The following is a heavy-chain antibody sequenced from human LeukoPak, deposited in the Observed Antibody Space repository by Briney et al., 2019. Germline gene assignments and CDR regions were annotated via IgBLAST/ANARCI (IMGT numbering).Heavy chain of an antibody. J-gene: IGHJ4*02. Sequence: GGSLRLSCAASGFTFRSHWMHWVRQAPGKGLVWVPRINSDGSDTSYADSVKGRFTISRDNAKNTLYLQMFSLRAEDTAIYYCARYHRGNSDWCPLWGQGTQVTVAS. CDR2: INSDGSDT. V-gene: IGHV3-74*01. CDR1: GFTFRSHW. CDR3: ARYHRGNSDWCPL. D-gene: IGHD2-21*01.